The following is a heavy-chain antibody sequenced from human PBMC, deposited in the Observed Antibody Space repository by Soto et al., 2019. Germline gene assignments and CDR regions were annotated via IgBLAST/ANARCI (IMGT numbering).Heavy chain of an antibody. CDR2: ISSRSSVI. Sequence: EVQLVESGGGLVKPGGSRRLSCVDSGSTFSSYSMNWVRQAPGKGLEWVSSISSRSSVIFYADSLKGRFTISRDNAKNSLYLQMNSLRAEDTAVYYCMRGGRGYTRDDVLDVWGQGTMVTVSS. CDR1: GSTFSSYS. J-gene: IGHJ3*01. D-gene: IGHD2-2*02. V-gene: IGHV3-21*06. CDR3: MRGGRGYTRDDVLDV.